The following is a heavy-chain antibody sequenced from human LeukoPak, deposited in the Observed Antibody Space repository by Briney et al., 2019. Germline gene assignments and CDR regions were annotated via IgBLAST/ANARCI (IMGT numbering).Heavy chain of an antibody. CDR2: IYTSGST. CDR3: ARVSGYYYMDV. Sequence: PSETLSLTCTVSGGSISSYYWSWIRQPPGKGLEWIGYIYTSGSTNYNPSLKSRVTISVDTSKNQFSLKLSSVTAADTAVYYCARVSGYYYMDVWGKGTTVTVSS. J-gene: IGHJ6*03. V-gene: IGHV4-4*09. CDR1: GGSISSYY. D-gene: IGHD3-10*01.